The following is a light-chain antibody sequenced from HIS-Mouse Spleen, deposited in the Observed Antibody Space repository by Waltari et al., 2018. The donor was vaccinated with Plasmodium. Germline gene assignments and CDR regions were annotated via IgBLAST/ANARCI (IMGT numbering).Light chain of an antibody. CDR2: AVS. Sequence: QSALPQPASVSGSPGQSIPISCTGTSSDVGGYIYVSWYHQHLCKDPQLMIVAVSNRPQGVSNRFSGSKSGNTTSLTISGLQAEDEADYYCSSYTSSSTLVFGGGTKLTVL. CDR1: SSDVGGYIY. V-gene: IGLV2-14*03. J-gene: IGLJ2*01. CDR3: SSYTSSSTLV.